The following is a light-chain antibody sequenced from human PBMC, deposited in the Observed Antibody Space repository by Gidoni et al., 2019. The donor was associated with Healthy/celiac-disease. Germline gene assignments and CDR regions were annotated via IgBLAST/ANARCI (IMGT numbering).Light chain of an antibody. CDR1: QSISSW. CDR3: QQYNSFS. V-gene: IGKV1-5*03. CDR2: KAS. Sequence: MTQSPSTLSASVGDRVTITCRASQSISSWLAWYQQKPGKAPKLLIYKASSLESGVPSRFSGSGSGTEFTLTISSLQPDDFATYYCQQYNSFSFXQXTKLEIK. J-gene: IGKJ2*03.